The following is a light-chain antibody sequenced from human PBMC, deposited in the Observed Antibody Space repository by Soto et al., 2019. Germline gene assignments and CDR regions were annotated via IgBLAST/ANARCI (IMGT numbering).Light chain of an antibody. CDR2: GNS. Sequence: QSVLTQPPSVSGAPGQRVTISCTGTSSNIGAGYDVDWYQQLPGTAPKLLIYGNSNRPSGVPDRFSGSKSGTSASLAITGLQAEDEADYYCQSYDSSLSEDVVFGGWAKLTVL. CDR3: QSYDSSLSEDVV. V-gene: IGLV1-40*01. J-gene: IGLJ2*01. CDR1: SSNIGAGYD.